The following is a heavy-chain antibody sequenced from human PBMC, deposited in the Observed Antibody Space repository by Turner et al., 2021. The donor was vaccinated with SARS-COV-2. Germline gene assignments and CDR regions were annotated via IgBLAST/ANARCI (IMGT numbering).Heavy chain of an antibody. Sequence: EQLVESGGGLVKPGGSLRLSCAVPVSLTNAWMSWVRQAPGKGLEWVALIWYDGSNKYYADSVKGRFTISRDNSKNTLYLQMNSLRAEDTAVYYCARDLFQDYGSGSYRLDYWGQGTLVTVSS. D-gene: IGHD3-10*01. CDR1: VSLTNAW. CDR3: ARDLFQDYGSGSYRLDY. J-gene: IGHJ4*02. CDR2: IWYDGSNK. V-gene: IGHV3-33*08.